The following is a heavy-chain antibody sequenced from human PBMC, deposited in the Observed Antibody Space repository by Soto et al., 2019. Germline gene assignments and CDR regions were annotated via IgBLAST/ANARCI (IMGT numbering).Heavy chain of an antibody. CDR1: GYIFTGYY. J-gene: IGHJ4*02. CDR2: INPNSDDT. D-gene: IGHD6-19*01. Sequence: ASVKVCCEASGYIFTGYYMHWVRQAPGQGLEWMGWINPNSDDTNYTQKFQGWVTMTRDTSISTAYMELSRLRSDDTAVYYCATSRISIAVAGETEYYFDYWGQGTPVTVSS. CDR3: ATSRISIAVAGETEYYFDY. V-gene: IGHV1-2*04.